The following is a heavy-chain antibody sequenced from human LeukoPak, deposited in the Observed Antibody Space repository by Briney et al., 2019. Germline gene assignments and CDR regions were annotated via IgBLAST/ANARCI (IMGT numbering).Heavy chain of an antibody. Sequence: SVKVSCKASGGTFSSYAISWVRQAPGQGLEWMGRIIPILGIANYAQKFQGRVTITADKSTSTAYMELSSLRSEDTAVYYCARDRRDYSDSSAKWGQGTLVTVSS. CDR1: GGTFSSYA. D-gene: IGHD3-22*01. CDR3: ARDRRDYSDSSAK. J-gene: IGHJ4*02. V-gene: IGHV1-69*04. CDR2: IIPILGIA.